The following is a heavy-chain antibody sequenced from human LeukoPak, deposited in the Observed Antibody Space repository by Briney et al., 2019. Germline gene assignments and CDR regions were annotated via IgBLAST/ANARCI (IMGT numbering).Heavy chain of an antibody. CDR1: GFTFSNAW. CDR2: IKSKTDGGAT. Sequence: GGSLRLSCAASGFTFSNAWMSWVRQAPGKGLEWVGRIKSKTDGGATDYAAPVKGIFTISRDDSKNTLYLQMNSLKTEDTAVYYCTTEVLYHFWSAYRYFDYWGQGTLVTVSS. CDR3: TTEVLYHFWSAYRYFDY. J-gene: IGHJ4*02. D-gene: IGHD3-3*01. V-gene: IGHV3-15*01.